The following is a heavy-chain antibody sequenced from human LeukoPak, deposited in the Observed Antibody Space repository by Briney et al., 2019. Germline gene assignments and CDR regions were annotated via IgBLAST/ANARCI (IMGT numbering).Heavy chain of an antibody. CDR3: ARGRRDSSGYYY. V-gene: IGHV1-8*01. CDR1: GYTFTSYD. D-gene: IGHD3-22*01. Sequence: GASVKVSCKASGYTFTSYDINWVRQATGQGLEWMGWMNPNSGNTGYAQKFQGRVTMTRNTSIGTAYMELSSLRSEDTAVYYCARGRRDSSGYYYWGQGTLVTVSS. J-gene: IGHJ4*02. CDR2: MNPNSGNT.